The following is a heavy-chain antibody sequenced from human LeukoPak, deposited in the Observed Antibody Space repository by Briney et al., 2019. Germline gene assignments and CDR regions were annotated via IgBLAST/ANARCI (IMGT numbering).Heavy chain of an antibody. CDR2: INPNSGGT. CDR3: ARDESWIQRYGMDV. CDR1: GYTFTGYY. D-gene: IGHD5-18*01. V-gene: IGHV1-2*02. Sequence: ASVKVSCKASGYTFTGYYMHWVRQAPGQGLEWMGWINPNSGGTNYAQKFQGRVTMTRDTSISTAYMELSRLRSDDTAVYYCARDESWIQRYGMDVWGQGTTVTVSS. J-gene: IGHJ6*02.